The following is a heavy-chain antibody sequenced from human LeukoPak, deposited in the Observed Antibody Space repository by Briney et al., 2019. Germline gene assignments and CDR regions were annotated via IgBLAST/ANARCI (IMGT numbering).Heavy chain of an antibody. Sequence: SETLSLTCTVSGGSISSYYWSWIRQPPGKGLEWIGYIYYSGSTNYNPSLKSRVTISVDTSKNQFSLKLSSVTAADTAVYYCARWYGDYGVNWFDPWGQGTLVTVSS. CDR2: IYYSGST. V-gene: IGHV4-59*01. J-gene: IGHJ5*02. CDR1: GGSISSYY. D-gene: IGHD4-17*01. CDR3: ARWYGDYGVNWFDP.